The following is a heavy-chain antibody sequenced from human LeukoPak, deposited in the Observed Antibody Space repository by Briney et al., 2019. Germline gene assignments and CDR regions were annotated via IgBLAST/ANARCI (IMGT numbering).Heavy chain of an antibody. Sequence: SETLSLTCSVSSGSISSYYWSWIRQPPGKGLEWIGYIYYSGSTNYNPSLKSRVTISVDTSKNQFSLKLSSVTAADTAVYYCARGSAEYSSGWYGGGTLFDYWGQGTLVTVSS. CDR3: ARGSAEYSSGWYGGGTLFDY. CDR1: SGSISSYY. V-gene: IGHV4-59*01. CDR2: IYYSGST. D-gene: IGHD6-19*01. J-gene: IGHJ4*02.